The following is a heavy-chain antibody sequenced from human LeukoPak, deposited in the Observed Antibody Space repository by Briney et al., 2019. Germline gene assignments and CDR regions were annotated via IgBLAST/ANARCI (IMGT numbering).Heavy chain of an antibody. V-gene: IGHV4-34*01. Sequence: ASETLSLTCAVYGGSFSGYYWSWIRQPPGKGLEWIGEINHSGSTNYNPSLKSRVTISVDTSKNQFSLKLSSVTVADTAVYYCASRGTIFGVLDYWGQGTLDTVSS. CDR2: INHSGST. CDR1: GGSFSGYY. CDR3: ASRGTIFGVLDY. D-gene: IGHD3-3*01. J-gene: IGHJ4*02.